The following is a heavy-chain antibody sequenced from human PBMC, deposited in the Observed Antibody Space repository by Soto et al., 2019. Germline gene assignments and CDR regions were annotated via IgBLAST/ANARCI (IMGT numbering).Heavy chain of an antibody. CDR3: ARSLTYSSTWYGLDV. J-gene: IGHJ6*02. V-gene: IGHV4-34*01. CDR2: IPHSGST. CDR1: GGSFRGYH. Sequence: SETLSLTCPVYGGSFRGYHWSWIRQPPGKGLEWIGDIPHSGSTNYNPSLMSRVTIPIDTSENQFSLKLTSVTAADTAVYYCARSLTYSSTWYGLDVWAQGTKVS. D-gene: IGHD6-13*01.